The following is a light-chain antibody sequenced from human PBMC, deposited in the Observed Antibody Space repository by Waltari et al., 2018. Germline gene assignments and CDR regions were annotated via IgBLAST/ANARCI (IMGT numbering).Light chain of an antibody. CDR3: QHYVSLPAT. CDR2: GAS. CDR1: QSVSRT. Sequence: EIVLTQSPGTLFLSPGEGATLSCRASQSVSRTLAWYQQKPGQAPRLLTYGASRRATGIPDRFSGSGSGTDFSLTISRLEPDDSAVYFCQHYVSLPATFGQGTKVEIK. V-gene: IGKV3-20*01. J-gene: IGKJ1*01.